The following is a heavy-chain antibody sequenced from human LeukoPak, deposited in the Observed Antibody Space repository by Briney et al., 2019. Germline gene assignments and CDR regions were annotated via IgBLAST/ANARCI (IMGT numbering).Heavy chain of an antibody. CDR1: GGTFSSYA. CDR3: ARGKIKGDAFDI. CDR2: IIPIFGTA. J-gene: IGHJ3*02. V-gene: IGHV1-69*13. Sequence: SVKVSCKASGGTFSSYAISWVRQAPGQGLEWMGGIIPIFGTANYAQKFQGRVTITADESTSTAYMELSSLRSEDTAVYYCARGKIKGDAFDIWGQGTMVTVSS.